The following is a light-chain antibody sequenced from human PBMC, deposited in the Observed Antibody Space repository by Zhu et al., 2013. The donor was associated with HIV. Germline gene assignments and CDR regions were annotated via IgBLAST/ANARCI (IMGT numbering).Light chain of an antibody. CDR3: QQYKSYPWT. Sequence: DIEMTQSPSIVSAFVGDRVTITCRASETNDRWLAWYQQKPGKVPKLLISDASNLESGVPSRFSGSGSGTEFTLSISSLQPDDFTTYYCQQYKSYPWTFGLGTKVEI. V-gene: IGKV1-5*01. CDR2: DAS. CDR1: ETNDRW. J-gene: IGKJ1*01.